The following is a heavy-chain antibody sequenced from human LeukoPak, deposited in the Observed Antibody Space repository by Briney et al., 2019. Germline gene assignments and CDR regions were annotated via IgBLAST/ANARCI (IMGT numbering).Heavy chain of an antibody. CDR2: INHSGST. CDR3: ASGLKWLDSAYFDY. CDR1: GGSFSGYY. J-gene: IGHJ4*02. D-gene: IGHD3-22*01. Sequence: SETLSLTCAVYGGSFSGYYWSWIRQPPGKGLEWIGEINHSGSTNYNPSLKSRVTISVDTSKNQFSLKLSSVTAADTAVYYCASGLKWLDSAYFDYWGQGTLVTVSS. V-gene: IGHV4-34*01.